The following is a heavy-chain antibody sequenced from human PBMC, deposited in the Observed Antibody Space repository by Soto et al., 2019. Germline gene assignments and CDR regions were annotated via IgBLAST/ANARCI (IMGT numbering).Heavy chain of an antibody. CDR3: ARDRLLWFGELLDYYYYYGMDV. J-gene: IGHJ6*02. CDR1: GYTFTSYG. V-gene: IGHV1-18*04. D-gene: IGHD3-10*01. CDR2: ISAYNGNT. Sequence: ASVKVSCKASGYTFTSYGISWVRQAPGQGREWRGWISAYNGNTNYAQKLQGRVTMTTDTSTSTAYMELRSLRSDDTAVYYCARDRLLWFGELLDYYYYYGMDVWGQGTTVTVSS.